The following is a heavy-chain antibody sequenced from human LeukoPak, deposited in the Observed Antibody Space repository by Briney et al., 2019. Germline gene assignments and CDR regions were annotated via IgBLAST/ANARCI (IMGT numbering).Heavy chain of an antibody. J-gene: IGHJ4*02. D-gene: IGHD3-22*01. CDR1: GFTVSSNY. Sequence: PGGSLRLSCAASGFTVSSNYMSWIRQAPGKGLEWVSYISSSGSTIYYADSVKGRFTISRDNAKNSLYLQMNSLRAEDTAVYYCARDAEYYYDSSGYYPDYWGQGTLVTVSS. V-gene: IGHV3-11*01. CDR3: ARDAEYYYDSSGYYPDY. CDR2: ISSSGSTI.